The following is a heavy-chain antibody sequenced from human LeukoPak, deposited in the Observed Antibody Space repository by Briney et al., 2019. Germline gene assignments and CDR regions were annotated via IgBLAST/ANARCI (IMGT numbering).Heavy chain of an antibody. CDR1: GFTFSSYA. J-gene: IGHJ4*02. D-gene: IGHD2-21*01. CDR3: VKPGVIRPLGFEY. CDR2: ISGSGGST. V-gene: IGHV3-23*01. Sequence: GGSLRLTCAASGFTFSSYAMSWVRQAPGKGLEWVSAISGSGGSTYYADSVKGRFTISRDNSKNTLYLQLTSLRTEDTAVYYCVKPGVIRPLGFEYWGQGTLVTVSS.